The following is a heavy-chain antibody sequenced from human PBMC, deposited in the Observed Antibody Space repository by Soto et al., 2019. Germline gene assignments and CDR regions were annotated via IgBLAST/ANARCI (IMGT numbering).Heavy chain of an antibody. Sequence: GGSLRLSCAASGFTFDDYAMHWVRQAPGKGLEWASGISWNSGSIGYADSVKGRFTISRDNAKNSLYLQMNSLRAEDTALYYCAKDNWFDPWGQGTLVTVSS. V-gene: IGHV3-9*01. CDR2: ISWNSGSI. J-gene: IGHJ5*02. CDR1: GFTFDDYA. CDR3: AKDNWFDP.